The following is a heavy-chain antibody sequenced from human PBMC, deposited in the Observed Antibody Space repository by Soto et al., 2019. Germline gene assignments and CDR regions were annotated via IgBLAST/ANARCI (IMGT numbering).Heavy chain of an antibody. V-gene: IGHV4-39*01. J-gene: IGHJ4*02. D-gene: IGHD3-9*01. Sequence: SETLSLTCTVSGGSISSSSYYWGWIRQPPGKGLEWIGSIYYSGSTYYNPSLKSRVTISVDTSKNQFSLKLSSVTAADTAVYYCARGSLDILTNYFDYWGQGTLVTVSS. CDR1: GGSISSSSYY. CDR2: IYYSGST. CDR3: ARGSLDILTNYFDY.